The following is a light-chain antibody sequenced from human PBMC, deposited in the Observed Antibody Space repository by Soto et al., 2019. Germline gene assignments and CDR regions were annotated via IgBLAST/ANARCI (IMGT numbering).Light chain of an antibody. CDR1: QSVSSY. Sequence: EIVLTQSPATLSLSPGERATLSCRASQSVSSYLAWYQQKPGQAPRLLIYDASNRATGIPARFSGSGSGTDFTLTISSLEPEDFVVYYCQQRSNWPVTFGQGTKVEIK. V-gene: IGKV3-11*01. J-gene: IGKJ1*01. CDR2: DAS. CDR3: QQRSNWPVT.